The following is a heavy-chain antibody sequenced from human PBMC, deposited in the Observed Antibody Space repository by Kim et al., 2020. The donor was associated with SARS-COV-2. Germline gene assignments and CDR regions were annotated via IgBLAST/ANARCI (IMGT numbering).Heavy chain of an antibody. D-gene: IGHD3-9*01. CDR2: I. Sequence: ISYADAVKGRFSISSDNAKTSLYLQMDSLRAEDTAVYYCARVEILTSFIDYWGQGAVVTVSS. J-gene: IGHJ4*02. V-gene: IGHV3-21*01. CDR3: ARVEILTSFIDY.